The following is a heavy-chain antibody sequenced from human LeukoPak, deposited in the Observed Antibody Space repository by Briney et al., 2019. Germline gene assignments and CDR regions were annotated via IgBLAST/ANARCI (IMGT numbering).Heavy chain of an antibody. J-gene: IGHJ6*03. CDR2: MNPNSGNT. CDR1: GYTFTSYD. CDR3: ARGQTSVDYMDV. V-gene: IGHV1-8*03. Sequence: ASVKVSCKASGYTFTSYDINWVRQATGQGLEWMGWMNPNSGNTGYAQKFQGRVTITRDTSISTAYMELSSLRSEDTAVYYCARGQTSVDYMDVWGKGTTVTVSS.